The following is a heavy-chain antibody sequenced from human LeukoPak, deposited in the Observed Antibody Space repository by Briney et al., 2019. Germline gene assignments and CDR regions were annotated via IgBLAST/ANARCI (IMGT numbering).Heavy chain of an antibody. Sequence: PSGTLSLTCTVSGGSISSHCWSWVRQPPGKGLEWMGNINYSGSTNYYPSLKSRVTISVDTSKNQFSLKLSSVTAADTAVYYCARSPIVVVPAAICSYYYYIDVWGKGTTVTVSS. J-gene: IGHJ6*03. D-gene: IGHD2-2*02. CDR1: GGSISSHC. CDR2: INYSGST. V-gene: IGHV4-59*11. CDR3: ARSPIVVVPAAICSYYYYIDV.